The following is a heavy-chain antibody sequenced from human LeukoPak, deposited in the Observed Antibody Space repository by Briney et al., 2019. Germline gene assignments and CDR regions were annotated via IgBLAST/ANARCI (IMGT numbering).Heavy chain of an antibody. V-gene: IGHV4-59*12. CDR2: IYYSGST. D-gene: IGHD3-10*01. CDR1: GGSISSYY. Sequence: SETLSLTCTVSGGSISSYYWSWIRQPPGKGLEWIGYIYYSGSTNYNPSLKSRVTISVGTSKNQFSLKLSSVTAADTAVYYCARDEGSGLYWGQGTLVTVSS. J-gene: IGHJ4*02. CDR3: ARDEGSGLY.